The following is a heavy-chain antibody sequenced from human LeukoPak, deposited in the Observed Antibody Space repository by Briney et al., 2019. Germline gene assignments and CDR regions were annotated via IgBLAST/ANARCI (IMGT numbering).Heavy chain of an antibody. D-gene: IGHD2-15*01. CDR3: ARVPGADYCSGGSCYYYYGMDV. J-gene: IGHJ6*02. V-gene: IGHV4-4*02. CDR1: GGSISSSNW. Sequence: SETLSLTCAVSGGSISSSNWWSWVRPPPGKGLEWIGEIYHSGSTNYNPSLKSRVTISVDKSKNQFSLKLSSVTAADTAVYYCARVPGADYCSGGSCYYYYGMDVWGQGTTVTVSS. CDR2: IYHSGST.